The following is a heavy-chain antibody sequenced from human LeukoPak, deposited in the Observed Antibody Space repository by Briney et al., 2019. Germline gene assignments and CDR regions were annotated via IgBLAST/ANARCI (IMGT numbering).Heavy chain of an antibody. CDR3: AATPPLGY. CDR1: GFTFSSYG. CDR2: IWYDGSNK. V-gene: IGHV3-33*03. J-gene: IGHJ4*02. Sequence: GGSLRLSCAASGFTFSSYGMHWVRQAPGKGLEWVAVIWYDGSNKYYADSVKGRFTISRDNAKNSLYLQMNSLRAEDTAVYYCAATPPLGYWGQGTLVTVSS.